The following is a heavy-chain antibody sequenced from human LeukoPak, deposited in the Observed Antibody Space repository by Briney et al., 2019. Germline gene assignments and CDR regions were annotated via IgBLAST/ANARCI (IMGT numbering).Heavy chain of an antibody. CDR2: LYNGGGA. D-gene: IGHD6-19*01. CDR3: ARRDTTGWYYHFDY. Sequence: GGFRRLSCAASGFTVSSNSMTWVRQAPGKGLEWDSILYNGGGANYADSVKGRFTISRDNSRNTLFLPINSLRAEDTAVYYCARRDTTGWYYHFDYWGQGTLVTVSS. CDR1: GFTVSSNS. V-gene: IGHV3-53*01. J-gene: IGHJ4*02.